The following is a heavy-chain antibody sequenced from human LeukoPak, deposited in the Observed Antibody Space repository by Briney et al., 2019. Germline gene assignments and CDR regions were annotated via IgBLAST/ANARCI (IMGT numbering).Heavy chain of an antibody. D-gene: IGHD6-19*01. CDR2: IIPIFGTA. J-gene: IGHJ5*02. Sequence: SVKVSCKASGGTFSSYAISWVRQAPGQRLEWMGGIIPIFGTANYAQKFQGRVTITADESTSTAYMELSSLRSEDTAVYYCARQFPTYSSGPNNWFDPWGQGTLVTVSS. V-gene: IGHV1-69*13. CDR1: GGTFSSYA. CDR3: ARQFPTYSSGPNNWFDP.